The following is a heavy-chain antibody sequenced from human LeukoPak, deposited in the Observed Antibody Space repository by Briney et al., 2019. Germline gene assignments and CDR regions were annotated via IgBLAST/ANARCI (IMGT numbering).Heavy chain of an antibody. CDR3: AKADRGWGVITKE. CDR1: GFTFSTYA. CDR2: IGGSGDFT. D-gene: IGHD3-10*01. Sequence: PGGSLTLSCAASGFTFSTYAMSWVRQAPGKGLEWVSAIGGSGDFTYYAEYVRGRFTISRDNSKKTLYLQMNSLRAEDTAVYYCAKADRGWGVITKEWSQGPLVTVSS. V-gene: IGHV3-23*01. J-gene: IGHJ4*02.